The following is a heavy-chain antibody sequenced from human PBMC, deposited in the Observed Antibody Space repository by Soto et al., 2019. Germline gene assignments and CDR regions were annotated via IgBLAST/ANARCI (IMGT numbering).Heavy chain of an antibody. Sequence: VPLLESGGGLVQPGGSLTLSCAASGFTFSSYAMNWVRQAPGKGLEWVSAISDSGSSTYYADSVKGRFTISRDNSKNMLFLQMTSLRVEDTAVYYCANDLPVWSIVYYFDYWGQGAQVTVSS. J-gene: IGHJ4*02. CDR3: ANDLPVWSIVYYFDY. D-gene: IGHD3-16*01. CDR1: GFTFSSYA. V-gene: IGHV3-23*01. CDR2: ISDSGSST.